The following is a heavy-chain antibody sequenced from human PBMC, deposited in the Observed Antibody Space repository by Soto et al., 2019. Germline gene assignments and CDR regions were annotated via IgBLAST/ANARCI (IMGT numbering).Heavy chain of an antibody. Sequence: GASVKVCCKASGGTFSSYAISWVRQAPGQGLEWMGGIIPIFGTANYAQKFQGRVTITADESTSTAYMELSSLRSEDTAVYYCARVCGYYDSSGYCETDYWGQGTLVTVSS. D-gene: IGHD3-22*01. CDR1: GGTFSSYA. J-gene: IGHJ4*02. CDR2: IIPIFGTA. V-gene: IGHV1-69*13. CDR3: ARVCGYYDSSGYCETDY.